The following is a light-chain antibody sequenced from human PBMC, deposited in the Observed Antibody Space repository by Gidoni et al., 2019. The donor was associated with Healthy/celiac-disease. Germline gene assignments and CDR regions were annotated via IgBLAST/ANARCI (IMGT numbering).Light chain of an antibody. J-gene: IGKJ3*01. CDR1: QSISSY. CDR3: QQSYSTPL. CDR2: AAS. Sequence: DIQMTQSPSSLSASVGDRVTITCRASQSISSYLNWYQQKPGKAPKLLIYAASSLQSGVPSRFSGSGSGTDFTLTISSLQPEDFATYYCQQSYSTPLFGPXTKVDIK. V-gene: IGKV1-39*01.